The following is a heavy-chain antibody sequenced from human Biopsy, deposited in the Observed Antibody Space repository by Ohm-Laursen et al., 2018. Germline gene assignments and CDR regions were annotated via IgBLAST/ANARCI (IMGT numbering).Heavy chain of an antibody. J-gene: IGHJ3*02. D-gene: IGHD3-10*01. Sequence: EASVKVSCKASGYTFTSYGISWVRQAPGQGLEWMGWINTYNGNTNYAQNLQGRVTMTSDTSISTAYIELRRLISDDTAVYFCARDRMVTIITLVRADTFDIWGQGTLVSVSS. CDR1: GYTFTSYG. V-gene: IGHV1-18*01. CDR2: INTYNGNT. CDR3: ARDRMVTIITLVRADTFDI.